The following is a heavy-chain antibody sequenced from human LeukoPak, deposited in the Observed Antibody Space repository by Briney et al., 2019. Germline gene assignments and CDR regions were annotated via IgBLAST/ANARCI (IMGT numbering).Heavy chain of an antibody. V-gene: IGHV1-2*02. Sequence: GASVKVSCKGSGYNFSVYYMHWVRQAPGQGLEWMGWMDPNSGYTIHAPKFQGRVSMTRDTSITTAYMELSSLTFDDSAMYYCATRGGLTPNTLAMWGHGTMVTVSS. CDR3: ATRGGLTPNTLAM. J-gene: IGHJ3*01. CDR2: MDPNSGYT. CDR1: GYNFSVYY. D-gene: IGHD2-15*01.